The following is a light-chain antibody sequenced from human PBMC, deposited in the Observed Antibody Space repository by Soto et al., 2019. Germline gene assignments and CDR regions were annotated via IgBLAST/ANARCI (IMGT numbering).Light chain of an antibody. CDR3: QQYNSYFWT. CDR2: DAS. V-gene: IGKV1-5*01. J-gene: IGKJ1*01. Sequence: DIQMTQSHTSLSASVGDRVIVTCRASQSISSWLAWYQQKRGKAPKLLIYDASSLESGVPSRFSGSGSGTEITLTISSLQPDDFATYYCQQYNSYFWTFGQGTKVEIK. CDR1: QSISSW.